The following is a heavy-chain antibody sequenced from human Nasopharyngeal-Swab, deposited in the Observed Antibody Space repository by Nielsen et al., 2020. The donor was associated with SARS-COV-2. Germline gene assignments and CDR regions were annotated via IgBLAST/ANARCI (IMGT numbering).Heavy chain of an antibody. D-gene: IGHD3-22*01. J-gene: IGHJ4*02. Sequence: GSLRLSCTVSGGSISSSSYYWGWIRQPPGKGLEWIGSIYYSGSTYYNPSLKSRVTISVDTSKNQFSLKLSSVTAADTAVYYCARHYYDSSGYSYYFDYWGQGTLVTVSS. V-gene: IGHV4-39*01. CDR1: GGSISSSSYY. CDR3: ARHYYDSSGYSYYFDY. CDR2: IYYSGST.